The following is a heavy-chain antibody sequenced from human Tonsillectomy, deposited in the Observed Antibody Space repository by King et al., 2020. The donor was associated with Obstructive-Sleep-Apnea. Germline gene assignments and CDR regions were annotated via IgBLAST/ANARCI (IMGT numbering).Heavy chain of an antibody. D-gene: IGHD3-10*01. Sequence: QLVQSGAEVKKPGASVKVSCKASGYTFTGYYIHWVRRAPGQGLEWMGCISPNSGATTYAQKFQDRVTMTRDTSISTAYMDLSRLRSDDTAIYYCARDMSAYDSTSPAYWGQGTLVTVSS. CDR1: GYTFTGYY. CDR2: ISPNSGAT. J-gene: IGHJ4*02. V-gene: IGHV1-2*02. CDR3: ARDMSAYDSTSPAY.